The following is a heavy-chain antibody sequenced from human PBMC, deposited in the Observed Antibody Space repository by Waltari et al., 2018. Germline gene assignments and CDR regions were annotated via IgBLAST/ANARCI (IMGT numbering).Heavy chain of an antibody. Sequence: EVQLVESGGGLVQPGGSLRLSCVASGFSFSSYAMNWVRQTPRNGAEWVSCSSGRCGCINYADAVEGRFTVSRDNSKNTLYLEMNSLRVEDTAVYYCAKSDFDLSTGDAHYGLDVWGTGATVIVSS. V-gene: IGHV3-23*04. D-gene: IGHD3-3*01. CDR3: AKSDFDLSTGDAHYGLDV. CDR2: SSGRCGCI. CDR1: GFSFSSYA. J-gene: IGHJ6*04.